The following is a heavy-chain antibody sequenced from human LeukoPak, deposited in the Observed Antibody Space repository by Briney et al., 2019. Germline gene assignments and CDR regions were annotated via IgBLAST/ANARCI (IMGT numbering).Heavy chain of an antibody. D-gene: IGHD3-10*01. V-gene: IGHV3-33*08. CDR2: ISDNGLRT. J-gene: IGHJ5*02. CDR1: GFTFSNFG. Sequence: PGRSVRLSCAASGFTFSNFGLNCVRQAPGKGLEWVAFISDNGLRTYYLESVKGLFTISRDDSKNTLYLQMNSLRVEDTAVYYCASDRQPHRRIYGSGSYYNVAEAYNWFDPWGQGTLVTVSS. CDR3: ASDRQPHRRIYGSGSYYNVAEAYNWFDP.